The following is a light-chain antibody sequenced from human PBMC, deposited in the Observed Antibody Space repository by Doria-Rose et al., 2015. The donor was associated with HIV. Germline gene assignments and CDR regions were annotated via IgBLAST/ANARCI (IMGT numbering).Light chain of an antibody. Sequence: QAVVTQEPSSSVSLGGTVTLTCGLTSGPVTGAYYPSWHQQTPGQAPRTLIYNTYSLSSGVSDRFSGSILGNTAALTISGAQADDESDYYCVLYMGSGIWMFGGGIELTVL. J-gene: IGLJ3*02. CDR2: NTY. CDR1: SGPVTGAYY. CDR3: VLYMGSGIWM. V-gene: IGLV8-61*01.